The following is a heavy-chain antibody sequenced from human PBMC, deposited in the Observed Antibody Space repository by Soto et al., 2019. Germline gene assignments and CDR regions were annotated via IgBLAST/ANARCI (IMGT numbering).Heavy chain of an antibody. Sequence: GSLRLSCAASGFTFSSYAMSWVRQAPGKGLEWVSAISGSGGSTYYADSVKGRFTISRDNSKNTLYPQMNSLRAEDTAVYYCAPERTFYGCYGDPHDAFAICGQRTTVTVSS. CDR3: APERTFYGCYGDPHDAFAI. CDR2: ISGSGGST. V-gene: IGHV3-23*01. D-gene: IGHD4-17*01. CDR1: GFTFSSYA. J-gene: IGHJ3*02.